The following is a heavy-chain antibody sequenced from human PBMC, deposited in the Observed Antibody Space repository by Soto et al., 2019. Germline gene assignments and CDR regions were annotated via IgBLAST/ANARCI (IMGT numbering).Heavy chain of an antibody. V-gene: IGHV3-15*01. CDR2: IKSRSDGGTP. D-gene: IGHD3-3*01. CDR3: TTDTRRISVFGVPWDS. J-gene: IGHJ4*02. CDR1: GFTLSNAW. Sequence: GGSLRLSCAASGFTLSNAWMNWVRHTPGRGLEWVGRIKSRSDGGTPDYGAPVKGRFTISRDDSLNTVYLQMNSLTAEDTGVYYCTTDTRRISVFGVPWDSWGQGTLVTVSS.